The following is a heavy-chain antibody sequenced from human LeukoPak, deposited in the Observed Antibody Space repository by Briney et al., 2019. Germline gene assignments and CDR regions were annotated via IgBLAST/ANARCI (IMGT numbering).Heavy chain of an antibody. CDR2: IYYRGST. D-gene: IGHD3-9*01. V-gene: IGHV4-59*01. J-gene: IGHJ4*02. CDR3: ARAATTGSHRTYYFDY. CDR1: GGSISSYY. Sequence: SETLSLTCTVSGGSISSYYWSWIRQPPGKGLEWIGYIYYRGSTNYNPSLKSRVTISIDTSKNQFSLKLSSVTAADTAVYYCARAATTGSHRTYYFDYWGQGTLVTVSS.